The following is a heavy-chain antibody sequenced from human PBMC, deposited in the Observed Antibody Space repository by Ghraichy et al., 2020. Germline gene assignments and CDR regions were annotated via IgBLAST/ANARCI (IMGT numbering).Heavy chain of an antibody. V-gene: IGHV3-7*01. D-gene: IGHD2-8*02. Sequence: GGSLRLSCAASGFTFSSYWMSWVRQAPGKGLEWVANIKQDGSEKYYVDSVKGRFTISRDNAKNSLYLQMNSLRAEDTAVYYCARDLGVLGRYYGMDVWGQGTTVTVSS. CDR2: IKQDGSEK. J-gene: IGHJ6*02. CDR3: ARDLGVLGRYYGMDV. CDR1: GFTFSSYW.